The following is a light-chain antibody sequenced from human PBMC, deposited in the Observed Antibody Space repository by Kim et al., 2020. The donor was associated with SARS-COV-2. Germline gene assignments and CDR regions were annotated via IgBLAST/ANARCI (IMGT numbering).Light chain of an antibody. CDR2: GKN. CDR1: SLRSYY. J-gene: IGLJ2*01. V-gene: IGLV3-19*01. CDR3: NSRDNNDNVL. Sequence: SSELTQDPAVSVALGQTVRITCQGDSLRSYYTTWFQQKPGQAPIVVVYGKNNQPSGIPARFSGSSSGNTASLTITGTQAGDEADYYCNSRDNNDNVLFGGGTQLTVL.